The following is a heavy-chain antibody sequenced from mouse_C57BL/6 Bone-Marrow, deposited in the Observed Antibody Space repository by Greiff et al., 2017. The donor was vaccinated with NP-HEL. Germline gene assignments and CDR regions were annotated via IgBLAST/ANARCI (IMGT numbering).Heavy chain of an antibody. CDR3: ARSGYYWYFDV. D-gene: IGHD2-2*01. V-gene: IGHV2-2*01. CDR1: GFSLTSYG. CDR2: IWSGGST. J-gene: IGHJ1*03. Sequence: VKVVESGPGLVQPSQSLSITCTVSGFSLTSYGVHWVRQSPGKGLEWLGVIWSGGSTDYNAAFISRLSISKDNSKSQVFFKMNSLQADDTAIYYCARSGYYWYFDVWGTGTTVTVSS.